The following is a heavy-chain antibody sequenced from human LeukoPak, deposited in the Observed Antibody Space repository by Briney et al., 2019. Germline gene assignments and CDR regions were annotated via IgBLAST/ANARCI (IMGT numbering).Heavy chain of an antibody. D-gene: IGHD3-22*01. V-gene: IGHV1-24*01. CDR1: GYTLTELS. J-gene: IGHJ4*02. CDR2: FDPEDGET. Sequence: ASVKVSCKVSGYTLTELSMHWVRQAPGKGLEWMEGFDPEDGETIYAQKFQGRVTMTEDTSTDTAYMELSSLRSEDTAVYYCATPYYYDSSGYSDYWGQGTLVTVSS. CDR3: ATPYYYDSSGYSDY.